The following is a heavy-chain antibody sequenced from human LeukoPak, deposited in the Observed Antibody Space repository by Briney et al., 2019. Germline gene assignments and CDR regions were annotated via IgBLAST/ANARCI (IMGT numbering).Heavy chain of an antibody. V-gene: IGHV4-34*01. CDR2: INHSGST. CDR3: ARHRRYSSGWYLVGWFDP. Sequence: SETLSLTCAVYGGSFSGYYWSWIRQPPGKGLEWIGEINHSGSTNYNPSLESRVTISVDTSKNQFSLKLSSVTAADTAVYYCARHRRYSSGWYLVGWFDPWGQGTLVTVSS. J-gene: IGHJ5*02. D-gene: IGHD6-19*01. CDR1: GGSFSGYY.